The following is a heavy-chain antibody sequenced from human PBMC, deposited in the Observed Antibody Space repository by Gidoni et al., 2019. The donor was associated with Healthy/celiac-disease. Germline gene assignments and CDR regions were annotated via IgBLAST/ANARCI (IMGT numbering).Heavy chain of an antibody. CDR2: INPNSGGT. CDR1: GYTFTGYY. J-gene: IGHJ4*02. Sequence: QVQLVQSGAEVTKPGASVKVSCKASGYTFTGYYMHWVRQAPGQGLEWMGWINPNSGGTNYAQKIQGRVTMTRDTSISTAYMELSRLRSDDTAVYYCARDFSSGWYYFDYWGQGTLVTVSS. CDR3: ARDFSSGWYYFDY. D-gene: IGHD6-19*01. V-gene: IGHV1-2*02.